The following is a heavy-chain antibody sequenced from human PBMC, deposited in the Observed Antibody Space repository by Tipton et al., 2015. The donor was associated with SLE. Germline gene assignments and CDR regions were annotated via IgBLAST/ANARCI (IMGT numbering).Heavy chain of an antibody. V-gene: IGHV4-34*01. CDR1: GGSFSGYY. CDR3: ARDRGKVFWGYNWFDP. J-gene: IGHJ5*02. CDR2: INHSGST. D-gene: IGHD3-10*02. Sequence: TLSLTCAVYGGSFSGYYWNWIRQPPGKGLEWIGEINHSGSTNYNPSLKSRVTISVDTSKNQFSLKLSSVTAADTAVYYCARDRGKVFWGYNWFDPWGQGTLVTVSS.